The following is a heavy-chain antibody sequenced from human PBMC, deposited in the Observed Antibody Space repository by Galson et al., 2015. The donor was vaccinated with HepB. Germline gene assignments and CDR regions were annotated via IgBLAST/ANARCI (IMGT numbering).Heavy chain of an antibody. J-gene: IGHJ6*02. CDR3: AKTHTVTPILYGMDV. Sequence: SLRLSCAVSGFTFDDYGMHWVRQAPGKGLEWVSGISWSGGSIGYADSVKGRFTISRDNAKNSLYLQMNSLRAEGTAFYYCAKTHTVTPILYGMDVWGQGTTVTVAS. CDR2: ISWSGGSI. D-gene: IGHD4-17*01. CDR1: GFTFDDYG. V-gene: IGHV3-9*01.